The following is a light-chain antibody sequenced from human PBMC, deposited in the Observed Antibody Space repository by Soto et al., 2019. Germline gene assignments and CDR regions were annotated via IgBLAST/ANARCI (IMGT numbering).Light chain of an antibody. J-gene: IGKJ5*01. V-gene: IGKV3D-20*02. Sequence: EIVMTQSPVTLSLSPGERATLSCRASQRINTSYLAWYQQKPGQAPRLLIYRTSNRATGIPDRFSGSGSGTDFTLTISSLEPEDFAVYYCQQRSNWPITFGQGTRLEIK. CDR2: RTS. CDR1: QRINTSY. CDR3: QQRSNWPIT.